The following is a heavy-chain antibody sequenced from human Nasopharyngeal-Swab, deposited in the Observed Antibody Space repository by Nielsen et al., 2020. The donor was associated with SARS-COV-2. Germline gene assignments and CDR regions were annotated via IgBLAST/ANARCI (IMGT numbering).Heavy chain of an antibody. CDR3: ARALYGDYEFDY. J-gene: IGHJ4*02. CDR1: GYTFTGYG. V-gene: IGHV1-18*01. CDR2: ISAYNGNT. Sequence: ASVKVSCKASGYTFTGYGISWVRQAPGQGLEWMGWISAYNGNTNYAQKLQGRVTMTTDTSTSTAYMELRSLRSDDTAVYYCARALYGDYEFDYWGQGTLVTVSS. D-gene: IGHD4-17*01.